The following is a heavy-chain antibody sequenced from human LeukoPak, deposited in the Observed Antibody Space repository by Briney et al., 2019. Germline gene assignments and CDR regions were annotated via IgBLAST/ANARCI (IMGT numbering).Heavy chain of an antibody. CDR3: ARAKYTTAWYFDY. Sequence: GGSLRLSCVGAGFTFSRYSMTWVRQARGKGLEWVSYISSGSGAIYYTDSLKGRSTISRDNAKSSLYLQMNSLRVDDTAVYYCARAKYTTAWYFDYWGQGTLVTVSS. CDR2: ISSGSGAI. V-gene: IGHV3-48*04. J-gene: IGHJ4*02. CDR1: GFTFSRYS. D-gene: IGHD6-19*01.